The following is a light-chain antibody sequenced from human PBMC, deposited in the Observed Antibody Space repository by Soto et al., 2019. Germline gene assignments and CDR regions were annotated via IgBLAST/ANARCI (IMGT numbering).Light chain of an antibody. V-gene: IGLV4-69*01. J-gene: IGLJ2*01. CDR1: SGHRTYA. CDR2: LNSDGRH. CDR3: QTWGTGLLV. Sequence: QPVLTQSPSDSASLGAWVKLSCTLSSGHRTYAIAWHQQQPEKGPRYLMNLNSDGRHTKGDGIPDRFSGSSSGTERYLTISSLQSEDEADYYCQTWGTGLLVFGGGTKLTVL.